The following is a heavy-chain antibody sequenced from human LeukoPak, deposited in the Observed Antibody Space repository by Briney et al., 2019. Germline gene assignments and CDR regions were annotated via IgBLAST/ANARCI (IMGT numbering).Heavy chain of an antibody. Sequence: PGGSLRLSCAASGFTFDSYGMNWDRQAPGKGLEWVSGISGSGVYTYYAGSVKGRFTISRDNSKNTLYLVMNSLRVDDTAVYYCAKAVDLATISVDIWGQGTMVTVSS. D-gene: IGHD5-24*01. CDR3: AKAVDLATISVDI. CDR2: ISGSGVYT. V-gene: IGHV3-23*01. CDR1: GFTFDSYG. J-gene: IGHJ3*02.